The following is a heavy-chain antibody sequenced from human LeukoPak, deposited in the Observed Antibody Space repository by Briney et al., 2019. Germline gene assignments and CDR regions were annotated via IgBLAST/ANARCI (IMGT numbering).Heavy chain of an antibody. CDR1: GFTFSSYA. D-gene: IGHD3-22*01. Sequence: GGSLRLSCAASGFTFSSYAMSWVRQAPGKGLEWVSAISGSGGSTYYADSVKGRFTISRDNSKNKLYLQMNSLRAEDTAVYYCAKDHRYYDSSGYYDYWGQGTLVTVSS. CDR3: AKDHRYYDSSGYYDY. J-gene: IGHJ4*02. CDR2: ISGSGGST. V-gene: IGHV3-23*01.